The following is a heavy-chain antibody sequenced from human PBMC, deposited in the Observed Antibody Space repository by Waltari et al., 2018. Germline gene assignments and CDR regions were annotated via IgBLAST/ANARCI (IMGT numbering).Heavy chain of an antibody. CDR2: IIPILGIA. V-gene: IGHV1-69*04. Sequence: QVQLVQSGAEVKKPGSSVKVSCKASGGTFSSYAISWVRQAPGQGLEWMGGIIPILGIANTAQNFQGRVTITADESTSTAYMELSSLRAEDTAVYYCAREPHGSGSYYPFDYWGQGTLVTVSS. CDR1: GGTFSSYA. J-gene: IGHJ4*02. CDR3: AREPHGSGSYYPFDY. D-gene: IGHD3-10*01.